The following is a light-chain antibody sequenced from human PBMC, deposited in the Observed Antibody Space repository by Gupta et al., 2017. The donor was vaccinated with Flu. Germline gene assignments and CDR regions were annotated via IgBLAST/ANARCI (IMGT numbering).Light chain of an antibody. CDR3: QQRSSWPSIT. CDR1: QSVVSF. J-gene: IGKJ5*01. CDR2: DAS. Sequence: EIVLTQSPATLSLSPGERATLSCRASQSVVSFLAWYQQKPGLAPRLIMYDASNRATAIAARFSGSGSGTDFTLTISSIEPEDFAVYYCQQRSSWPSITFGQGTRLEIK. V-gene: IGKV3-11*01.